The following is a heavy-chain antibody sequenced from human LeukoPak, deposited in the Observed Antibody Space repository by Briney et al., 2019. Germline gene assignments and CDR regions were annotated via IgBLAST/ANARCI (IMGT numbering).Heavy chain of an antibody. D-gene: IGHD3-10*01. CDR1: GFTFSSYS. V-gene: IGHV3-21*01. CDR3: ARPYGSGSYPYYYGMDV. CDR2: ISSSSSYI. J-gene: IGHJ6*02. Sequence: PGGSLRLSCAASGFTFSSYSMNWVRQAPGKGLEWVSSISSSSSYIYYADSVKGRFTISRDNAKNSLYLQMNSLRAEDTAVYYCARPYGSGSYPYYYGMDVWGQGTTVTVSS.